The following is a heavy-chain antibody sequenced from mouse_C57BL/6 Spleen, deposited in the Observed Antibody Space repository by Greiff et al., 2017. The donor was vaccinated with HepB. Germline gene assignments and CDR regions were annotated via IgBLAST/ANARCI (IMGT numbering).Heavy chain of an antibody. V-gene: IGHV1-15*01. D-gene: IGHD2-3*01. CDR2: IDPETGGT. CDR1: GYTFTDYE. Sequence: VQLQQSGAELVRPGASVTLSCKASGYTFTDYEMHWVKQTPVHGLEWIGAIDPETGGTAYNQKFKGKAILTADKSSSTAYMELRSLTSEDSAVYYCARWLLLPAWIAYWGQGTLVTVSA. CDR3: ARWLLLPAWIAY. J-gene: IGHJ3*01.